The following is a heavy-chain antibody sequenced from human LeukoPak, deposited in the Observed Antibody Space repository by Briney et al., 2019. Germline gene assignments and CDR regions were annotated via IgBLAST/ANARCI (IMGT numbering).Heavy chain of an antibody. CDR1: GGTFSSYA. J-gene: IGHJ6*03. CDR2: IIPIFGTA. V-gene: IGHV1-69*06. CDR3: ARAVVNRIYYYYHYMDV. D-gene: IGHD4-23*01. Sequence: ASVKVSCKASGGTFSSYAISWVRQAPGQGLEWMGGIIPIFGTANYAQKFQGRVTITADKSTSTAYMELSSLRSEDTAVYYCARAVVNRIYYYYHYMDVWGKGTTVTVSS.